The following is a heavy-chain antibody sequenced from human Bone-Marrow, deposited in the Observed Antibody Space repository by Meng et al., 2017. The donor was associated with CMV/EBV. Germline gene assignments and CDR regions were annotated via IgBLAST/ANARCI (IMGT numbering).Heavy chain of an antibody. V-gene: IGHV1-3*02. Sequence: ASVKVSCKASGYTFTSYAMHWVRQAPGQRLEWMGWSNAGNGNTKYSQEFQGRVTITRDTSASTAYMELSSLRSEDMAVYYCASMSYDFWSGSYGMDVWGQGTTVTVSS. CDR1: GYTFTSYA. CDR3: ASMSYDFWSGSYGMDV. CDR2: SNAGNGNT. D-gene: IGHD3-3*01. J-gene: IGHJ6*02.